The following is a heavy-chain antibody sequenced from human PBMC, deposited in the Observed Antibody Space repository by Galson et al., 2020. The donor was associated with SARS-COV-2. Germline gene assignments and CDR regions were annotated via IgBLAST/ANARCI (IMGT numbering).Heavy chain of an antibody. J-gene: IGHJ3*02. CDR1: GYTFTSYG. Sequence: ASVKVSCKASGYTFTSYGISWVRQAPGQGLEWMGWISAYTGNTNYAPKLQGRVTMTTDTSTSTAYLELRSLRSDDTAVYYCARDGESYSGSYYGAFDIWGQGTMVTVSS. V-gene: IGHV1-18*04. CDR3: ARDGESYSGSYYGAFDI. CDR2: ISAYTGNT. D-gene: IGHD1-26*01.